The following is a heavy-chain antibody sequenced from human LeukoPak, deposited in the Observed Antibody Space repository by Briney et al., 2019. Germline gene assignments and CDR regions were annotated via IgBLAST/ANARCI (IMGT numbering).Heavy chain of an antibody. J-gene: IGHJ4*02. CDR3: ARHWLNDEVEMATAHFDY. CDR1: GGSISSSSYY. CDR2: IYYSGST. D-gene: IGHD5-24*01. V-gene: IGHV4-39*01. Sequence: SETLSLTCTVSGGSISSSSYYWGWIRQPLGKGLEWIGSIYYSGSTYYNPSLKSRVTISVDTSKNQFSLKLSSVTAADTAVYYCARHWLNDEVEMATAHFDYWGQGTLVTVSS.